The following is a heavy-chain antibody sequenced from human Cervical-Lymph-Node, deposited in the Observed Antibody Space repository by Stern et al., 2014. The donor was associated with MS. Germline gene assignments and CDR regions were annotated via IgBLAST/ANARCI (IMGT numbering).Heavy chain of an antibody. CDR2: IILIFGIA. CDR1: GGTFSSYA. V-gene: IGHV1-69*17. CDR3: ARGHRLQSLPYYYYYGMDV. Sequence: QVQLVQSGAEVKKPGSSVKVSCKASGGTFSSYAISWVRQAPGQGLEWMGGIILIFGIANYAQKLQGRVTITADKSTSTAYMELSSLRSEDTAVYYCARGHRLQSLPYYYYYGMDVWGQGTTVTVSS. D-gene: IGHD5-24*01. J-gene: IGHJ6*02.